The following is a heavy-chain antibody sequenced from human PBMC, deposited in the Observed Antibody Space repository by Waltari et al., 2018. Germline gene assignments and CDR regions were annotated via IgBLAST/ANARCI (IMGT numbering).Heavy chain of an antibody. J-gene: IGHJ6*02. CDR3: ARQWGYCSSTSCPGGMDV. Sequence: EVQLVQSGAEVKKPGESLKISCKGSGYSFTSYWIGWVRQMTGKGLEWMGIIYPGDSDTRYSPSFQGQVTISADKSISTAYLQWSSLKASDTAMYYCARQWGYCSSTSCPGGMDVWGQGTTVTVSS. CDR2: IYPGDSDT. CDR1: GYSFTSYW. D-gene: IGHD2-2*01. V-gene: IGHV5-51*01.